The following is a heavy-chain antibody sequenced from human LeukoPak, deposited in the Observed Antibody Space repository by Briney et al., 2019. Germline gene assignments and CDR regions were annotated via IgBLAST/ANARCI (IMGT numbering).Heavy chain of an antibody. V-gene: IGHV4-39*01. CDR2: ASYTGDT. Sequence: PSETLSLTCTVSGDSIISNTFSWGWIRQPPGKGLEWIGNASYTGDTYYNPSLKSRVTMSADTSKNQFSLKVNSVTAADTALYFCVRVDGSGYSPYWGQGTLVTVSS. CDR3: VRVDGSGYSPY. J-gene: IGHJ4*02. D-gene: IGHD5-18*01. CDR1: GDSIISNTFS.